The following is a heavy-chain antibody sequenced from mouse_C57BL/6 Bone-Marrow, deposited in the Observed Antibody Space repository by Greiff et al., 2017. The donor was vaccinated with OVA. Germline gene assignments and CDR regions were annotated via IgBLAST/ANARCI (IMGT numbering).Heavy chain of an antibody. D-gene: IGHD1-1*01. CDR3: ARDAYYYGSSDY. CDR2: ISSGGSYT. CDR1: GFTFSSYG. Sequence: EVQLQESGGDLVKPGGSLKLSCAASGFTFSSYGMSWVRQTPDKRLEWVATISSGGSYTYYPDSVKGRFTISRDNAKNTLYLQMSSLKSEDTAMYYCARDAYYYGSSDYGGQGTTLTVSS. J-gene: IGHJ2*01. V-gene: IGHV5-6*01.